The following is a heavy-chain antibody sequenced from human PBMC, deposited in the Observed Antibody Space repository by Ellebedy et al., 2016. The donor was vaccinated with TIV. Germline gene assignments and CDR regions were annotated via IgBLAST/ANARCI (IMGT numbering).Heavy chain of an antibody. J-gene: IGHJ4*02. CDR1: GFTFSRYW. V-gene: IGHV3-74*01. D-gene: IGHD6-19*01. CDR2: IKGDGSGV. Sequence: GESLKISXEASGFTFSRYWMYWVRQVPGKGLAWVSRIKGDGSGVVYADAVRGRFTVSRDNVKNTVDLQLNSLRVDDTGIYYCARDDGLGWYALEYWGQGTLVTVSS. CDR3: ARDDGLGWYALEY.